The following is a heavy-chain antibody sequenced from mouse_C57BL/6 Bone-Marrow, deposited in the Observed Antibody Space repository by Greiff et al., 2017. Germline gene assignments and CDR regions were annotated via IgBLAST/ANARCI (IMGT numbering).Heavy chain of an antibody. Sequence: QVQLQQSGAELVRPGASVKLSCKASGYTFTDYYINWVKQRPGQGLEWIARIYPGSGNTYYNEKFKGKATLTAEKSSSTAYMQLSSLTSEDSAVYFCARKGNYGSSYRDFDYWGQGTTLTVSS. CDR3: ARKGNYGSSYRDFDY. D-gene: IGHD1-1*01. J-gene: IGHJ2*01. CDR2: IYPGSGNT. V-gene: IGHV1-76*01. CDR1: GYTFTDYY.